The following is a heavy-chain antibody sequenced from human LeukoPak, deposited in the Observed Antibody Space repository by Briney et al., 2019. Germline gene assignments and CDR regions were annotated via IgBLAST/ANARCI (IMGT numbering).Heavy chain of an antibody. D-gene: IGHD6-13*01. V-gene: IGHV3-53*04. J-gene: IGHJ4*02. CDR3: ARSGGIAAAGTDY. CDR2: IYSGGST. Sequence: PGGSLRLSCAASGFTVSSNYMSWVRQAPGKGLEWVSVIYSGGSTYYADSVKGRFTISRHNSKNTLYLQMDSLRAEDTAVYYCARSGGIAAAGTDYWGQGTLVTVSS. CDR1: GFTVSSNY.